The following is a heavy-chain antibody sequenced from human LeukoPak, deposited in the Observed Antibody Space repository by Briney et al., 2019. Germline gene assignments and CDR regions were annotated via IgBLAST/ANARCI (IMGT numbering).Heavy chain of an antibody. CDR3: AGHLGSRSAFDI. Sequence: SETLSLTCTVSGGSISNYYWSWIRQPPGKGLEWIGYIYYSGSTNYNPSLKSRVTISVDTSKNQFSLKLSSVTAADTAVYYCAGHLGSRSAFDIWGQGTMVTVSS. V-gene: IGHV4-59*08. CDR2: IYYSGST. J-gene: IGHJ3*02. CDR1: GGSISNYY. D-gene: IGHD1-14*01.